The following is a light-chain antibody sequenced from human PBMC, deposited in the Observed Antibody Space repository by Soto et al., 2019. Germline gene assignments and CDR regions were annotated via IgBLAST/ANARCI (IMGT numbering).Light chain of an antibody. CDR1: SSDVGSHNF. CDR2: EVT. V-gene: IGLV2-23*02. Sequence: QSALTQPASVSGSPGQAITISCTGTSSDVGSHNFVSWYQQRPGKAPKLMIFEVTKLPSGVSSRFSASKSGNTASLTISGVQAEDEADYYCCSYAGTTTGVFGGGTKLTDL. J-gene: IGLJ3*02. CDR3: CSYAGTTTGV.